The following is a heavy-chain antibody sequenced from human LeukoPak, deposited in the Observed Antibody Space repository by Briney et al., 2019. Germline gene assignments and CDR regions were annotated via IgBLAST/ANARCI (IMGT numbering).Heavy chain of an antibody. D-gene: IGHD5-18*01. CDR2: VSYSGST. J-gene: IGHJ3*02. Sequence: SETLSLTCTVSDGSISSYSWSWIRQPPGKGLEWIGYVSYSGSTYYNPSLKSRVTISVDTSKNQFSLKLSSVTAADTAVYYCARDMTGYTAIAFDIWGQGTMVTVSS. CDR3: ARDMTGYTAIAFDI. V-gene: IGHV4-59*12. CDR1: DGSISSYS.